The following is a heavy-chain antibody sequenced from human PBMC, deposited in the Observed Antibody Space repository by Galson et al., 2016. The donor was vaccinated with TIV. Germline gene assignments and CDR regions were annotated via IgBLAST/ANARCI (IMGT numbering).Heavy chain of an antibody. CDR3: AHRLEFLGFDS. Sequence: PALVKPTQTLTLTCSFSGFSLSTSGVSVGWIRQPPGKALECLALIYWDDNKHYSPSLKSRLTITKDTSKNQVVLTLTNMDPVDTATYYCAHRLEFLGFDSWGQGTPVTVSS. D-gene: IGHD1-1*01. CDR2: IYWDDNK. J-gene: IGHJ5*01. CDR1: GFSLSTSGVS. V-gene: IGHV2-5*02.